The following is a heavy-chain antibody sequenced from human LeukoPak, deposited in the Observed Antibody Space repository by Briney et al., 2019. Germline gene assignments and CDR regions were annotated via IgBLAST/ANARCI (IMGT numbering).Heavy chain of an antibody. D-gene: IGHD1-1*01. CDR1: GXTFSNYW. CDR2: IKSDGSST. Sequence: GGSLRLSCAASGXTFSNYWMHWVRQAPGKGRVWVSRIKSDGSSTRFADSVQGRFTISRDNGKNTLYLQMDSLRAEDTAVYYCARGGETNNWYPGYFDYWGQGALVTVSS. CDR3: ARGGETNNWYPGYFDY. J-gene: IGHJ4*02. V-gene: IGHV3-74*01.